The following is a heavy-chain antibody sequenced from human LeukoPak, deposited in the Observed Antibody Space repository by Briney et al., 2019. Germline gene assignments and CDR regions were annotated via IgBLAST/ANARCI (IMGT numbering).Heavy chain of an antibody. J-gene: IGHJ6*03. CDR3: AKGVTMVRGVIIYGYYYMDV. V-gene: IGHV3-74*03. Sequence: AGGSLRLSCATSEFSFSRYWMNWVRQAPGKGLVWVSRINTDGTNRTYADSVKGRFLISRDNAKNILYLQMNSLRAEDTAVYYCAKGVTMVRGVIIYGYYYMDVWGKGTTVTISS. D-gene: IGHD3-10*01. CDR2: INTDGTNR. CDR1: EFSFSRYW.